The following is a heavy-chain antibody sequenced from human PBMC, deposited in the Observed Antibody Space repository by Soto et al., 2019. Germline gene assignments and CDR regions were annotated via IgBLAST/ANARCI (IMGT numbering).Heavy chain of an antibody. CDR2: ISSSGSA. D-gene: IGHD3-3*01. CDR1: GGSISSGDYY. J-gene: IGHJ5*02. Sequence: QVQLQESGPGLLKPSETLSLTCGVSGGSISSGDYYWSLIRQHPGKGLEWIGYISSSGSAYYNPSLERRLNMSVDTSTNQFFLSLSSVTAADTAVYYCARQRTIFGVVNQSCFDPWGQGTLVTVSS. V-gene: IGHV4-31*11. CDR3: ARQRTIFGVVNQSCFDP.